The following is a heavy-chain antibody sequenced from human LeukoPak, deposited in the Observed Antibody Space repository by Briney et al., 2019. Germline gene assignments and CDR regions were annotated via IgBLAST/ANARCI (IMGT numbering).Heavy chain of an antibody. CDR2: INHSGSI. J-gene: IGHJ5*02. D-gene: IGHD2-2*01. CDR1: GGSFSGYY. Sequence: SETLSLTCAVYGGSFSGYYWSWIRQPPGKGLEWIGEINHSGSINYNPSLKSRVTISVDTSKNQFSLKLSSVTAADTAVYYCARGLYCSSTSCPFPAHNWFDPWGQGTLVTVSS. V-gene: IGHV4-34*01. CDR3: ARGLYCSSTSCPFPAHNWFDP.